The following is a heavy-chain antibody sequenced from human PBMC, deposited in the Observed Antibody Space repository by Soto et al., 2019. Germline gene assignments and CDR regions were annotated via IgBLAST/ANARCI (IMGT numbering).Heavy chain of an antibody. CDR2: ISYDGTNE. CDR1: GFTFSSYG. J-gene: IGHJ6*02. CDR3: AKGINSGSRSGYYGMDV. V-gene: IGHV3-30*18. Sequence: HPGGSLRLSCAPSGFTFSSYGMHWVRQAPGKGLEWVAAISYDGTNEYYADSVKGRFTISRDNSKNTLYLQMDSLRAEDTAIYYCAKGINSGSRSGYYGMDVWGQGTTVTVSS. D-gene: IGHD1-26*01.